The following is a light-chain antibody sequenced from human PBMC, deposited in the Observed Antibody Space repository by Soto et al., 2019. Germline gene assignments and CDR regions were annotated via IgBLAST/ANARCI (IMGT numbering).Light chain of an antibody. Sequence: DIPMTQSPSSLSASVGDRVTITCRASQTISNWLAWYQQKPGRAPNLLIYAASTLESGVPSRFSGRGSGTEFTLTIRSLQPDDFAAYYCQRSNSQLCTFGQGTKLDIK. CDR2: AAS. CDR3: QRSNSQLCT. V-gene: IGKV1-5*01. CDR1: QTISNW. J-gene: IGKJ2*02.